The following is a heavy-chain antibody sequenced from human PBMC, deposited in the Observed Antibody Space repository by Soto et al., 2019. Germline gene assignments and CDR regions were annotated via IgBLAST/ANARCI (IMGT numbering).Heavy chain of an antibody. CDR2: IQQDGSEI. Sequence: EVQLVESGGGLVQPGGSLRLSCVASGFTFSNYWMNWVRQVPGKGLEWVANIQQDGSEINYVDSVKGRFTISRDNAQNSLQLQMNSLRAEASAVYYCARSSGWTGDYWGQGILVTVSS. CDR1: GFTFSNYW. J-gene: IGHJ4*02. D-gene: IGHD3-10*01. CDR3: ARSSGWTGDY. V-gene: IGHV3-7*04.